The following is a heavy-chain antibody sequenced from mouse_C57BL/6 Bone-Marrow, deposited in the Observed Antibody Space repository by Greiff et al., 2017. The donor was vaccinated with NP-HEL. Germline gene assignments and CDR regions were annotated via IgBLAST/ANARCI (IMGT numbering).Heavy chain of an antibody. CDR3: ARWGCYGYDGY. CDR2: IYPGDGDT. Sequence: QVQLQQSGAELVKPGASVKISCKASGYAFSSYWLNWVKQRPGKGLEWIGQIYPGDGDTNYNGKFKGKATLTADKSSSTAYMQLSSLTSEDSAVYFCARWGCYGYDGYWGQGTTLTVSS. D-gene: IGHD2-2*01. CDR1: GYAFSSYW. V-gene: IGHV1-80*01. J-gene: IGHJ2*01.